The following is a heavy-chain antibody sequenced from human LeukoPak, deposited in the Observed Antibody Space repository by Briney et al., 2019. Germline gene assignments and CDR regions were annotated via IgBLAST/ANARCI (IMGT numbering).Heavy chain of an antibody. V-gene: IGHV4-34*01. CDR1: GGSFSDYS. CDR3: ARVGYRYSIIDWPRIGLGAYPSKYYYYMDV. J-gene: IGHJ6*03. D-gene: IGHD5-18*01. Sequence: EALSPTCAVYGGSFSDYSWTWIRQPPRQRQEYSGETNPSGGTNHNQSIMSRVSMSVDTSKNQISLRVSSVTAGDTAVYYCARVGYRYSIIDWPRIGLGAYPSKYYYYMDVWGKGTKVTVSS. CDR2: TNPSGGT.